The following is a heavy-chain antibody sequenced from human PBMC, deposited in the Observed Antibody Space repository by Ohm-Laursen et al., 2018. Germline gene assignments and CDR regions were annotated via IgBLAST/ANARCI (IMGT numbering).Heavy chain of an antibody. CDR1: GFTFSTCA. Sequence: SLRLSCSATGFTFSTCAMNWVRQAPGKGLEWVSAISRSGDSTYYADSVKGRFIISRDNSKNTLYLQMNSLRAEDTAVYSCVKGPGGYRYGDYWGQGTLVTVS. V-gene: IGHV3-23*01. CDR3: VKGPGGYRYGDY. CDR2: ISRSGDST. D-gene: IGHD5-18*01. J-gene: IGHJ4*02.